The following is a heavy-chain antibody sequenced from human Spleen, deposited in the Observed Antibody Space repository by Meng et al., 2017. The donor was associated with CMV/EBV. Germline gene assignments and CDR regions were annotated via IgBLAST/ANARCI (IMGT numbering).Heavy chain of an antibody. V-gene: IGHV4-38-2*02. CDR1: GYSISSSYY. Sequence: TCTFSGYSISSSYYWGWIRQPPGKGLEWIGSISHSGNTYYNPSLMGRVAISLDTSKNQFSLKLTSVTAADTAVYYCATSSGRGRSDPWGQGTLVTVSS. CDR3: ATSSGRGRSDP. D-gene: IGHD3-10*01. J-gene: IGHJ5*02. CDR2: ISHSGNT.